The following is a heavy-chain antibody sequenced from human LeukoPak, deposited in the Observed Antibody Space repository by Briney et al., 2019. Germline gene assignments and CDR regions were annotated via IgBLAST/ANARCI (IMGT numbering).Heavy chain of an antibody. J-gene: IGHJ5*02. CDR2: IYPGDSDT. Sequence: GESLKISCKGSGYSFTSYWIGWVRQVPGKGLEWMGIIYPGDSDTRYSPSFQGQVTISADKSISTAYLQWSSLKASDTAMYYCARGRGGYDKYNWFDPWGQGTLVTVSS. CDR1: GYSFTSYW. V-gene: IGHV5-51*01. D-gene: IGHD5-12*01. CDR3: ARGRGGYDKYNWFDP.